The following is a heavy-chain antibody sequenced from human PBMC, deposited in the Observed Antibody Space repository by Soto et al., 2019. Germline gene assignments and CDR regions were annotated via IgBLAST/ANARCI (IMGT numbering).Heavy chain of an antibody. CDR2: INAYSGNT. V-gene: IGHV1-18*01. CDR3: TSVLPPVDP. D-gene: IGHD3-10*02. J-gene: IGHJ5*02. Sequence: QVQLVQSGAEVKKPGASVKVSCKASGYTFTSYGIGWVRQAPGQGLEWMGWINAYSGNTNYAQKHQGRVTMTTDTSTSTASLELRNLRSDDTAVYYCTSVLPPVDPWGQGNLVTVSS. CDR1: GYTFTSYG.